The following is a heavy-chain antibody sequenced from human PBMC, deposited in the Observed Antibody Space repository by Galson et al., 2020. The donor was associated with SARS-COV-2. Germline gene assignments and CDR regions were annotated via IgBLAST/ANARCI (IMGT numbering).Heavy chain of an antibody. Sequence: SETLSLTCTVSGGSVYSGSYYWNWIRQPPGKGLEWIGYIYYGGSSYYRPSLKNRLSLSLDSSKNQVSLRLSSMTAADTAVYYCARARKDLRCYDWSLLAPNWIDYWGQGTLVTVSS. CDR1: GGSVYSGSYY. CDR2: IYYGGSS. J-gene: IGHJ5*01. CDR3: ARARKDLRCYDWSLLAPNWIDY. V-gene: IGHV4-30-4*01. D-gene: IGHD3-9*01.